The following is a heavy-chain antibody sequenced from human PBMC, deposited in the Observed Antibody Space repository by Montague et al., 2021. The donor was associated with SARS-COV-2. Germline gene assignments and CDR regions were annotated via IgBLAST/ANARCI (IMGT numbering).Heavy chain of an antibody. V-gene: IGHV3-23*01. D-gene: IGHD3-16*02. CDR2: ISGDGRAT. CDR1: GFTFASLA. Sequence: SLRLSCAASGFTFASLAMTWVRQAPGKGLEWVSAISGDGRATYYADSVKGRLTISRDNSKNSLYLEMSSLRAEDTAVYFCAKGLQASQTTFGGIIANWGQGTLVTVSS. J-gene: IGHJ4*02. CDR3: AKGLQASQTTFGGIIAN.